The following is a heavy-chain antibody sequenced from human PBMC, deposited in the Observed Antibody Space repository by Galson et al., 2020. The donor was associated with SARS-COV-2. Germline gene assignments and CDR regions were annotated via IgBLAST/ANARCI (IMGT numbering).Heavy chain of an antibody. CDR1: GFTFSSYT. D-gene: IGHD2-15*01. CDR3: ARQWWTHYYMDV. V-gene: IGHV3-21*01. CDR2: ISGSSSYI. Sequence: NSGGSLRLSCAASGFTFSSYTVNWVRQAPGKGLEWVSSISGSSSYIYYADSVKGRFSISRDNAKKSLYLQMNSLRAEDTAVYYCARQWWTHYYMDVWVKGTTVTISS. J-gene: IGHJ6*03.